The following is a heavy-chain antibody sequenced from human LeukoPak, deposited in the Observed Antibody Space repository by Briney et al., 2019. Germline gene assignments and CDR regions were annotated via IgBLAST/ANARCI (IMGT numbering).Heavy chain of an antibody. Sequence: GGSLRLSCAASGFTVNSNYMTWVSQAPGRGMGWDSVIYIGGSTYYTYAEKGRFIISRDNSKNTVYLQINSLRAEDTAVYYCARGDCTTTTCNVPDYFHYWGQGTLVTVSS. V-gene: IGHV3-66*01. CDR1: GFTVNSNY. J-gene: IGHJ4*02. D-gene: IGHD2-8*01. CDR3: ARGDCTTTTCNVPDYFHY. CDR2: IYIGGST.